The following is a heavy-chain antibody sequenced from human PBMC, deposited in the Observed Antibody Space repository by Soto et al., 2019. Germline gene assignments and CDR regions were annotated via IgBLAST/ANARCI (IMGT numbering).Heavy chain of an antibody. D-gene: IGHD1-26*01. V-gene: IGHV3-23*01. CDR1: GFTFSRYA. CDR3: ARDLVRHGRGATG. J-gene: IGHJ4*02. Sequence: LRLSCAASGFTFSRYAMSWVRQAPGKGLEWVSAISGSGGSTYYADSVKGRFTISRDNSKNTLYLQMNSLRAEGTAVYYCARDLVRHGRGATGWGQGTLVTVAS. CDR2: ISGSGGST.